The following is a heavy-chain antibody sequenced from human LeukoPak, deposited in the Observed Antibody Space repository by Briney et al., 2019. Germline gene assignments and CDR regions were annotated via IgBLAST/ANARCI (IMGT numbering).Heavy chain of an antibody. Sequence: GGSLRLSCAASGFTFSSYWMHWVRQAPGKGLVWVSRINGDGSSTSYADSVKGRFTISRDNAKNTLYLQMNSLRAEDTAVYYCASWGYSKGYYMDVWGKGTTVTVSS. V-gene: IGHV3-74*01. CDR1: GFTFSSYW. D-gene: IGHD4-11*01. CDR3: ASWGYSKGYYMDV. J-gene: IGHJ6*03. CDR2: INGDGSST.